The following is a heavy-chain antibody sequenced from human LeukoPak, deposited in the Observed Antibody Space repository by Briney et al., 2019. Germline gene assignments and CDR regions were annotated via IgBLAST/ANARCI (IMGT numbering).Heavy chain of an antibody. J-gene: IGHJ4*02. V-gene: IGHV4-34*01. CDR2: INHSGST. D-gene: IGHD3-22*01. CDR3: ASLRGDYYDSSGYLDY. CDR1: GGSFSGYY. Sequence: PSETLSLTCAVYGGSFSGYYWSWIRQPPGKGLEWIGEINHSGSTNYNPSLKSRVTISVDTSKNQFSLKLSSVTAADTAVYYCASLRGDYYDSSGYLDYWGQGTLVTVSS.